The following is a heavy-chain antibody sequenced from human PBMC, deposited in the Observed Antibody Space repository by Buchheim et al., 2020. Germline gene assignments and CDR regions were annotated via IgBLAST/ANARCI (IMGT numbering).Heavy chain of an antibody. V-gene: IGHV4-34*09. J-gene: IGHJ5*02. CDR2: INHSGST. CDR1: GGSFSGYY. D-gene: IGHD2-15*01. Sequence: QVQLQESGPGLVKPSQTLSLTCAVYGGSFSGYYWSWIRQPPGKGLEWIGEINHSGSTNYNPSLKSRVTISVDTSKNQFSLKLSSVTAADTAVYYCARFPSDRYCSGGSCYWSWFDPWGQGTL. CDR3: ARFPSDRYCSGGSCYWSWFDP.